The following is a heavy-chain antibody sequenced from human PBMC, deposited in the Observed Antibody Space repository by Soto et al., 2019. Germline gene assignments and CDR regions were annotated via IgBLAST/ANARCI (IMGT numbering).Heavy chain of an antibody. CDR1: GFTFSNAW. V-gene: IGHV3-15*01. CDR2: IKRKTDGGTT. CDR3: TTEYYDIP. Sequence: EVQLVESGGGLVKPGGSLRLSCAASGFTFSNAWMSWVRQAPGKGLEWVGRIKRKTDGGTTDYAAPVKGRFTISRDDSKNTLYLQMNSRKTEDTAVFYCTTEYYDIPWGQGTLVTVSS. J-gene: IGHJ5*02. D-gene: IGHD3-9*01.